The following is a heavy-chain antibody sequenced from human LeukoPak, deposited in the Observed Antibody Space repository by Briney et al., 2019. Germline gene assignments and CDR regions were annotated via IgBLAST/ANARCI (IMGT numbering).Heavy chain of an antibody. Sequence: PGGSLRLSCVASGFSFSSYWMHWVRQAPGKGLVWVARIVGDGTSATYADSVKGRFTISRDNGKDTLYLQMNSLRVEDTALYYCVRGGDDPDHWGQGTLVTASS. CDR1: GFSFSSYW. D-gene: IGHD3-16*01. J-gene: IGHJ4*02. CDR3: VRGGDDPDH. V-gene: IGHV3-74*01. CDR2: IVGDGTSA.